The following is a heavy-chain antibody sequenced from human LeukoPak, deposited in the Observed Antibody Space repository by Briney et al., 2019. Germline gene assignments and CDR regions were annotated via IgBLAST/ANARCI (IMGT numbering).Heavy chain of an antibody. J-gene: IGHJ4*02. V-gene: IGHV1-8*01. CDR1: GYTFTTYD. Sequence: GASVKVSCKASGYTFTTYDINWVRQATGQGLEWMGWMNTNSGNTGYAQKFQGRVTMTRNTSISTAYMELSSLRSEDTAVYYCARVNRAAAGRGLGYWGQGTLVTVSS. D-gene: IGHD6-13*01. CDR2: MNTNSGNT. CDR3: ARVNRAAAGRGLGY.